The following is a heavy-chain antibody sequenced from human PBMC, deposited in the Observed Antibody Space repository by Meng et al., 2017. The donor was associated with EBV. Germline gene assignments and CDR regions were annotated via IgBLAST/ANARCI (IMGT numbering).Heavy chain of an antibody. CDR2: IYYSGST. D-gene: IGHD4-17*01. CDR3: ARVDGDYLRGYYFDY. CDR1: GGSISSSSYY. V-gene: IGHV4-39*07. Sequence: QLQRQESGPGLVKPSETLSLTCTVSGGSISSSSYYWGWIRQPPGKGLEWIGSIYYSGSTYYNPSLKSRVTISVDTSKNQFSLKLSSVTAADTAVYYCARVDGDYLRGYYFDYWGQGTLVTVSS. J-gene: IGHJ4*02.